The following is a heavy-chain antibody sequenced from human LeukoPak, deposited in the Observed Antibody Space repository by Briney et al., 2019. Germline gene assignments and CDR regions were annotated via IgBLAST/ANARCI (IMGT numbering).Heavy chain of an antibody. J-gene: IGHJ3*02. Sequence: SETLSLTCTVSGGSISSYYWSWIRQPPGKGLEWIGYIYYSGSTNYNPSLKSRVTISVDTSKNQFSLKLSSVTAADTAVYYCARDGVEREMATSNDAFDIWGQGTMVTVSS. CDR2: IYYSGST. V-gene: IGHV4-59*01. CDR3: ARDGVEREMATSNDAFDI. D-gene: IGHD5-24*01. CDR1: GGSISSYY.